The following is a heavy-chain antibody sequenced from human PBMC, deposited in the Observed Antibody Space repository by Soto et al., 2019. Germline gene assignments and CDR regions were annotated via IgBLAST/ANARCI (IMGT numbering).Heavy chain of an antibody. J-gene: IGHJ6*02. Sequence: SETLSLTCTVSGGSISGYYWSWIRQPPGKGLECFGYMYNTGSTVYTPSFKSRVPISVDTSKNYFSLKLNFLTAADTAVYYCARDLWGYCGTDCYPLDVWGQGTTVTVSS. CDR2: MYNTGST. V-gene: IGHV4-59*01. CDR1: GGSISGYY. D-gene: IGHD2-21*02. CDR3: ARDLWGYCGTDCYPLDV.